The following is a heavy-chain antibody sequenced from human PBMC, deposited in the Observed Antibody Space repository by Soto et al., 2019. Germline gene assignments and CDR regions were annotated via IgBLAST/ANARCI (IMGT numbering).Heavy chain of an antibody. CDR3: ARCFDIVVVPAAICAFDI. CDR1: GYSFTSYW. D-gene: IGHD2-2*01. CDR2: IYPGDSDT. V-gene: IGHV5-51*01. Sequence: GESLKISCKGSGYSFTSYWIGWVRQMPGKGLEWMGIIYPGDSDTRYSPSFQGQVTISADKSISTAYLQWSSLKASDTAMYYCARCFDIVVVPAAICAFDIWGQGTMVTVSS. J-gene: IGHJ3*02.